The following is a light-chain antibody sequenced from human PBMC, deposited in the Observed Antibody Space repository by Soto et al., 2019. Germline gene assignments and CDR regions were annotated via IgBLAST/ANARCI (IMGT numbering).Light chain of an antibody. CDR3: QQYGNSPQT. CDR1: QSASSNF. V-gene: IGKV3-20*01. CDR2: GAS. J-gene: IGKJ1*01. Sequence: ETVLTQSPGTLSLSPGERATLSCRASQSASSNFLAWYQQKPGQAPRLLIYGASSRDTGIPDRFSGSGTGTDFTLTISRLEPEDFAVYYCQQYGNSPQTFGQGTKVDIK.